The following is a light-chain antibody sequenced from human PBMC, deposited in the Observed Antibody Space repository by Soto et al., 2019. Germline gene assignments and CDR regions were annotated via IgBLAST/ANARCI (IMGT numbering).Light chain of an antibody. J-gene: IGLJ2*01. CDR1: SSNIGSNY. V-gene: IGLV1-47*01. CDR2: RNN. CDR3: AAWDDSLSGLV. Sequence: QSVLTQPPSASGTPGQRVTISCSGSSSNIGSNYVYWYQQLPGTAPKLLTYRNNQRPSGVPDRFSGSKSGTSASLAISGLRYEDEADYYCAAWDDSLSGLVFGGGTKLTVL.